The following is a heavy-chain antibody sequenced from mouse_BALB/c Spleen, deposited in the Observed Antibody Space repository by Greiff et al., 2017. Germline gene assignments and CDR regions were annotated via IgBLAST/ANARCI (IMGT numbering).Heavy chain of an antibody. J-gene: IGHJ3*01. CDR1: GFSLTRFG. CDR3: ARRDYDYDAWFDY. V-gene: IGHV2-9*02. Sequence: VHLVESGPGLVAPSQSLSITCTVSGFSLTRFGVHWVRQPPGKGLEWLGVIWAGGSTNYNSALMSRLSISKDNSKSQVFLKMNSLQTDDTAMYYCARRDYDYDAWFDYWGQGTLVTVSA. CDR2: IWAGGST. D-gene: IGHD2-4*01.